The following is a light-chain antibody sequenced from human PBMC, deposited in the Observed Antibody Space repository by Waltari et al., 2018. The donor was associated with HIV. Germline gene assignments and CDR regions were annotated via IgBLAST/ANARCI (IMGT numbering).Light chain of an antibody. CDR1: QSVSSD. Sequence: IVLTQSPGTLSLSPGERATISCRASQSVSSDLAWYHQRPGQAPRLLIYGASNRATGIPDRFSGSGSVTDFTLSSNSLEPEDLAIYDCQHYTSSPTWTFGQGTKVEIK. J-gene: IGKJ1*01. CDR3: QHYTSSPTWT. V-gene: IGKV3-20*01. CDR2: GAS.